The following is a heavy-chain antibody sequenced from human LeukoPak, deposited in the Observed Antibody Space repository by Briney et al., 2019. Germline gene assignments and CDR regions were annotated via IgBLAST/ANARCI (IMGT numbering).Heavy chain of an antibody. Sequence: ASVKVSFKASGYIFTTYAMHWVRPAPGQSLEWMGWINAGNGNTKYSQKFQGRVTITRDTSANIAYMELSSLRSEDTAVYCCATTVSAGTYRYFQHWGQGTLVTVSS. CDR3: ATTVSAGTYRYFQH. CDR1: GYIFTTYA. D-gene: IGHD6-13*01. J-gene: IGHJ1*01. CDR2: INAGNGNT. V-gene: IGHV1-3*01.